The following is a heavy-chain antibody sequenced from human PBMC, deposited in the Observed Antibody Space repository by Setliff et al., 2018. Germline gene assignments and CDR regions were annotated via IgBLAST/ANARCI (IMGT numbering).Heavy chain of an antibody. CDR3: AKDRHSSDWKLFDY. V-gene: IGHV3-7*01. Sequence: PGGSLRLSCAASGFTFRSYWMSWVRQAPGKGLEWVANIKKDGSNKYYADSVKGRFTISRDNSKNTLYLQMNSLRAEDTAVYYCAKDRHSSDWKLFDYWGQGTLVTGSS. CDR2: IKKDGSNK. D-gene: IGHD6-19*01. CDR1: GFTFRSYW. J-gene: IGHJ4*02.